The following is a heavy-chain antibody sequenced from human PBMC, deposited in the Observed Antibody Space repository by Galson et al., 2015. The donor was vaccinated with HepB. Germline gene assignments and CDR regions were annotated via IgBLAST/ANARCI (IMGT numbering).Heavy chain of an antibody. CDR1: GYSFTSYW. J-gene: IGHJ6*02. Sequence: QSGAEVKKPGESLRISCKGSGYSFTSYWISWVRQMPGKGLEWMGRIDPSDSYTNYSPSFQGHVTISADKSISTAYLQWSSLKASDTAMYYCATSSIVPAAIGYYGMDVWGQGTTVTVSS. CDR2: IDPSDSYT. V-gene: IGHV5-10-1*01. D-gene: IGHD2-2*02. CDR3: ATSSIVPAAIGYYGMDV.